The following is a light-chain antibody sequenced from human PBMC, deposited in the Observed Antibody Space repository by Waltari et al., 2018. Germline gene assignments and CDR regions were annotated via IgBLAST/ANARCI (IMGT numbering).Light chain of an antibody. J-gene: IGLJ6*01. CDR3: QSYDSSNV. CDR2: EDN. CDR1: SGSIASNY. Sequence: NFMLTQPHSVSESPGKTVTISCTRSSGSIASNYVQWYQQRPGSAPPTVIYEDNQRPSVVPDRFSGSIDSSSNSASLTISGLKTEDEADYYCQSYDSSNVFGSGTKVTVL. V-gene: IGLV6-57*03.